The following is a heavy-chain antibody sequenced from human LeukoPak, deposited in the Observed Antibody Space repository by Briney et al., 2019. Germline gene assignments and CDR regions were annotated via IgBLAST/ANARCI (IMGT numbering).Heavy chain of an antibody. CDR2: FDPEDGET. CDR1: GYTLTELS. Sequence: GASVKVSCKVSGYTLTELSMHWVRQAPGKGLEWMGGFDPEDGETIYAQKYQGRVTMTEDTSTDTAYMELSSLRSEDTAVYYCATDPSMGVNWNFGYWGQGTLVTVSS. D-gene: IGHD1-1*01. J-gene: IGHJ4*02. V-gene: IGHV1-24*01. CDR3: ATDPSMGVNWNFGY.